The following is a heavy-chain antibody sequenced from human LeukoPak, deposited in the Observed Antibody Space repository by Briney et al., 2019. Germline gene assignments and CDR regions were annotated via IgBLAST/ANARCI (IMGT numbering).Heavy chain of an antibody. CDR2: ISSGSVTI. D-gene: IGHD2-2*02. Sequence: GGSLRLSCAASGFTFSSYSMNWVRQAPGKGLEWLSYISSGSVTIYYADSVKGRFTISRDNAKHSLYLQMNSLRAEDTAIYYCARVPAAINAIDYWGQGTLVTVSS. CDR3: ARVPAAINAIDY. J-gene: IGHJ4*02. V-gene: IGHV3-48*04. CDR1: GFTFSSYS.